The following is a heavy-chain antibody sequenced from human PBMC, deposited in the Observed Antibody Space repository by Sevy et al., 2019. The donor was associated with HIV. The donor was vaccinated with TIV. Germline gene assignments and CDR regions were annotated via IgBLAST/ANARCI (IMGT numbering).Heavy chain of an antibody. Sequence: ASVKVPCKVSGYTLTELSMHWVRQAPGKGLEWMGGFDPEDGETIYAQKFQGRVTMTEDTSTDTAYMELSSLRSEDTAVYYCATERVSSSSPHYYGMDVWGQGTTVTVSS. CDR3: ATERVSSSSPHYYGMDV. CDR1: GYTLTELS. V-gene: IGHV1-24*01. CDR2: FDPEDGET. D-gene: IGHD6-6*01. J-gene: IGHJ6*02.